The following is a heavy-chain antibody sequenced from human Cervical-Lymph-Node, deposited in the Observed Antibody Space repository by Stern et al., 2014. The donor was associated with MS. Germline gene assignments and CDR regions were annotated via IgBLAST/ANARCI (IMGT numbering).Heavy chain of an antibody. V-gene: IGHV1-2*02. J-gene: IGHJ4*02. CDR2: INPNNGGT. D-gene: IGHD5-12*01. Sequence: VQLEESGADVKKPGASVRVSCKASGYTFSGFYMHWVRQAPGQGLEWMGLINPNNGGTKSAQKFQGRVTMTRDTSTNTAYMELSSLTSDDTAVYYCARGRGHGYDFVFLSYWGQGTLVTVSS. CDR3: ARGRGHGYDFVFLSY. CDR1: GYTFSGFY.